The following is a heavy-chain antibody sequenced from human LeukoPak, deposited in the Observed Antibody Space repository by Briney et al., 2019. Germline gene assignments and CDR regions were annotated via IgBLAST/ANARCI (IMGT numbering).Heavy chain of an antibody. CDR3: AKGMNPNDAFDI. J-gene: IGHJ3*02. CDR2: ISYDGSNK. Sequence: GGSLRLSCAASGFTFSSYGMHWVRQAPGKGLEWVAVISYDGSNKYYADSVKGRFTISRDNSKNTLYPQMNSLRAEDTAVCYCAKGMNPNDAFDIWGQGTMVTVSS. V-gene: IGHV3-30*18. CDR1: GFTFSSYG.